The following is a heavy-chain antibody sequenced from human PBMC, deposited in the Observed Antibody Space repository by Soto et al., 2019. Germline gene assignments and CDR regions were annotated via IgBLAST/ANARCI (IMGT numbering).Heavy chain of an antibody. CDR1: GFSFSSYV. Sequence: EVQLLESGGGLVQPGGSLRLSCSASGFSFSSYVMSWVRQAPGKGLEWVSDVGGSEGDGNTNYADSVKGRFSISRDNSKNMVFLQMNSLRAEDTAVYFCAKAGYSCFCDFWGQGTLVTVSS. D-gene: IGHD2-15*01. CDR3: AKAGYSCFCDF. V-gene: IGHV3-23*01. CDR2: VGGSEGDGNT. J-gene: IGHJ4*02.